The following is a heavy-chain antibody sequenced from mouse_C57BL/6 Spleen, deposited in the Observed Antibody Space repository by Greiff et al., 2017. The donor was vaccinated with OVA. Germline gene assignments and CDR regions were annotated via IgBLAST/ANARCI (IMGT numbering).Heavy chain of an antibody. CDR2: ISYDGSN. Sequence: EVQRVESGPGLVKPSQSLSLTCSVTGYSITSGYYWNWIRQFPGNKLEWMGYISYDGSNNYNPSLKNRISITRDTSKNQFFLKLNSVTTEDTATYYCAREDSNYVNYAMDYWGQGTSVTVSA. D-gene: IGHD2-5*01. CDR1: GYSITSGYY. J-gene: IGHJ4*01. CDR3: AREDSNYVNYAMDY. V-gene: IGHV3-6*01.